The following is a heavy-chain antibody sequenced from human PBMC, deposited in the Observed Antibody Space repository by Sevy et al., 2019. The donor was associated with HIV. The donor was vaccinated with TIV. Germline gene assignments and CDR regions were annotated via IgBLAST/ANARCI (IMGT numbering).Heavy chain of an antibody. J-gene: IGHJ6*02. CDR2: ISGDNGNT. V-gene: IGHV1-18*01. Sequence: ASVKVSCKASGYTFISYGISWVRQAPGQGLEWMGWISGDNGNTISAQNLQGRVTMSTDTSTSTAYMELRSLGSDDTAVYYCARDSMPTVHGIIITPYYYGMDLWGQGTTVTVSS. D-gene: IGHD3-10*01. CDR1: GYTFISYG. CDR3: ARDSMPTVHGIIITPYYYGMDL.